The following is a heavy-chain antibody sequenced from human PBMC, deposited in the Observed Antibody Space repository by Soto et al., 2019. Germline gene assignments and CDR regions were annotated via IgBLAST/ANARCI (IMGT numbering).Heavy chain of an antibody. Sequence: PGGSLRLSCSASGFTFSSYAMSWVCQAPGKGLEWVSAISGSGGSTYYADSVKGRFTISRDNSKNTLYLQMNSLRAEDTAVYYCARGLWAPAGYFDYWGQGTLVTVSS. J-gene: IGHJ4*02. D-gene: IGHD6-13*01. V-gene: IGHV3-23*01. CDR1: GFTFSSYA. CDR2: ISGSGGST. CDR3: ARGLWAPAGYFDY.